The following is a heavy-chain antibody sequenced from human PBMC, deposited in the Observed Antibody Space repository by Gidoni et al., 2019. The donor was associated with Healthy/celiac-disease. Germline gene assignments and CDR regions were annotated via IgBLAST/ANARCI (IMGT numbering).Heavy chain of an antibody. CDR1: GGTFSSYT. CDR3: ARDPSQTGAFDI. V-gene: IGHV1-69*08. CDR2: IIPILGIA. Sequence: QVQLVQSGAEVKKPGSSVKVSCKASGGTFSSYTISWVRQAPGQGLEWMGRIIPILGIANYAQKFQGRVTITADKSTSTAYMELSSLRSEDTAVYYCARDPSQTGAFDIWGQGTMVTVSS. J-gene: IGHJ3*02.